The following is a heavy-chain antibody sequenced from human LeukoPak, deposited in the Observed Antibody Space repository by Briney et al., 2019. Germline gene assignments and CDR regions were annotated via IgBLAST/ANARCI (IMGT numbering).Heavy chain of an antibody. Sequence: GGSLRLSCAASGFTFSSYWMSWVHQAPGKGLEWVANIKQDGSEKYYVDSVKGRFTISRDNAKNSLYLQMNSLRAEDTAVYYCATEWSSGWPIGWGQGTLVTVSS. V-gene: IGHV3-7*01. CDR3: ATEWSSGWPIG. D-gene: IGHD6-19*01. J-gene: IGHJ4*02. CDR1: GFTFSSYW. CDR2: IKQDGSEK.